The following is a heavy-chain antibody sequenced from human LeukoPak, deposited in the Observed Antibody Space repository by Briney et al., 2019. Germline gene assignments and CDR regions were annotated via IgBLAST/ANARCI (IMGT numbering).Heavy chain of an antibody. V-gene: IGHV3-30*02. D-gene: IGHD1-26*01. CDR3: AKSHLPHAYSGTYDCDY. CDR1: TLTLGYYG. Sequence: GESRRPACAADTLTLGYYGMHWVRQVPGKGRGWEAFIRNDESKKFYGGSVKDRFTISRDNSKNTLYLQMNSLRTENTAEYYCAKSHLPHAYSGTYDCDYWGQGTLVTVSS. CDR2: IRNDESKK. J-gene: IGHJ4*02.